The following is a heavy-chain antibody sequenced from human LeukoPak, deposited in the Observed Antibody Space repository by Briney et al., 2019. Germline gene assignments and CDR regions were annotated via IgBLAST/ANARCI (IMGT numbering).Heavy chain of an antibody. V-gene: IGHV3-23*01. D-gene: IGHD5-18*01. Sequence: GGSLRLSCAASGFTFSSYAMSWVRQAPGKGLEWVSAISGSGGSTYYADSVKGRFTISSDNSKNTLYLQMNSLRAEDTAVYYCAKYEGGGGYSYGYGYYYYYMDVWGKGTTVTVSS. CDR1: GFTFSSYA. CDR2: ISGSGGST. J-gene: IGHJ6*03. CDR3: AKYEGGGGYSYGYGYYYYYMDV.